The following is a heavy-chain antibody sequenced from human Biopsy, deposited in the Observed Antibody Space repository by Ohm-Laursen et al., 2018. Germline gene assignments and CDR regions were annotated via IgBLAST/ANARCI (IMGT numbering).Heavy chain of an antibody. CDR1: GFTLSGYS. CDR2: ISASSSYI. J-gene: IGHJ4*02. Sequence: SLRLSCAASGFTLSGYSMNWVRQAPGKGLEWVSSISASSSYIYYADSVKGRFTISRDNAKNTLYLQMNSLRVEDTAVYYCAKAGRGYIDYWGQGTLVIVSS. D-gene: IGHD5-18*01. CDR3: AKAGRGYIDY. V-gene: IGHV3-21*01.